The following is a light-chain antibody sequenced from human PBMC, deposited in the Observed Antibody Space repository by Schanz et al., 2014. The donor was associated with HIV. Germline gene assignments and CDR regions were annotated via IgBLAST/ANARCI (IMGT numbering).Light chain of an antibody. CDR2: AAS. V-gene: IGKV1-16*01. Sequence: IQMTQSPSTVSASVGDRVTITCRASQGISNSLAWYQQKPGKGPKLLIYAASTLQTGVPSRFSGSGSGTDFTLTIDNLDPDDFAIYYCQQYDTFPYTFGQGTKLDIQ. J-gene: IGKJ2*01. CDR1: QGISNS. CDR3: QQYDTFPYT.